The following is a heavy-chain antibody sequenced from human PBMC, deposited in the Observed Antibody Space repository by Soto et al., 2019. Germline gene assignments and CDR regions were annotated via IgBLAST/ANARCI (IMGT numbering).Heavy chain of an antibody. Sequence: PGGSLRLSCAASGFTFSTYDMNWVRQAPGKGPEWVSSISGTGYSTYYADSVKGRFTISRDNSKNTLYLQMSSLTAEDTAVYYCARQTGPQFFEYWGQGTLVTVSS. V-gene: IGHV3-23*01. CDR3: ARQTGPQFFEY. CDR1: GFTFSTYD. J-gene: IGHJ4*02. CDR2: ISGTGYST.